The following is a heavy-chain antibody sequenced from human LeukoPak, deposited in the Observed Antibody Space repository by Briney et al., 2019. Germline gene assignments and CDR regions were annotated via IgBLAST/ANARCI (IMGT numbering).Heavy chain of an antibody. J-gene: IGHJ4*02. CDR1: GGSMTNYY. CDR2: IYSSGST. D-gene: IGHD3-10*02. V-gene: IGHV4-4*07. CDR3: ARVGCSNSYCYVRGMDY. Sequence: SETLSLTCTVPGGSMTNYYWSWIRQPAGKGLEWVGRIYSSGSTNYNPSLKRRVTISVDTSKNQFSLHLSSVPAADTAVYYCARVGCSNSYCYVRGMDYWGQGTLVTVSS.